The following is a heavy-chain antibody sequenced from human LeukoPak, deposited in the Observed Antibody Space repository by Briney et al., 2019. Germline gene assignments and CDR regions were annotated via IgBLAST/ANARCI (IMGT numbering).Heavy chain of an antibody. CDR3: ARGRGWFGELRKRWFDP. Sequence: SETLSLTCAVYGGSSSGYYWSWIRQPPGKGLEWIGEINHSGSTNYNPSLKSRVTISVDTSKNQFSLKLSSVTAADTAVYYCARGRGWFGELRKRWFDPWGQGTLVTVSS. V-gene: IGHV4-34*01. CDR1: GGSSSGYY. CDR2: INHSGST. D-gene: IGHD3-10*01. J-gene: IGHJ5*02.